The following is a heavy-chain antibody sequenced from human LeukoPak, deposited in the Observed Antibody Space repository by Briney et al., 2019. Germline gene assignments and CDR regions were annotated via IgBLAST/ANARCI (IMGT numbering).Heavy chain of an antibody. D-gene: IGHD3-10*01. V-gene: IGHV3-7*03. CDR2: INQDGSEK. CDR3: ANEGSGSYPYYFDY. CDR1: GFIFSSHW. Sequence: GGSLRLSCAASGFIFSSHWMSWVRQAPGKGLEWVANINQDGSEKYYVDSVKGRFTISRDNSKNTLYLQMNSLRAEDTAVYYCANEGSGSYPYYFDYWGQGTLVTVSS. J-gene: IGHJ4*02.